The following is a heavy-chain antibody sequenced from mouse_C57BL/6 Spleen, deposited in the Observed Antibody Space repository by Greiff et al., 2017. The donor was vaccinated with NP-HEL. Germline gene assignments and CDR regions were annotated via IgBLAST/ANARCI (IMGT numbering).Heavy chain of an antibody. V-gene: IGHV1-55*01. D-gene: IGHD2-1*01. J-gene: IGHJ4*01. Sequence: QVQLQQPGAELVKPGASVKMSCKASGYTFTSYWITWVKQRPGQGLEWIGDIYPGSGSTNYNEKFKSKATLTVDTSSSTAYMQLISLTSEDSAVYYCARRPIYYGNYVGAMDDWGQGTSVTVSS. CDR1: GYTFTSYW. CDR3: ARRPIYYGNYVGAMDD. CDR2: IYPGSGST.